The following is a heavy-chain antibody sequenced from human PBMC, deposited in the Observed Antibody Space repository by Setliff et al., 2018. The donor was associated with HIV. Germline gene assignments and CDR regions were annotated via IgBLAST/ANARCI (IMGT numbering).Heavy chain of an antibody. V-gene: IGHV3-7*01. Sequence: GGSLRLSCAVSGFTFSGYWMTWVRQAPGKGLEWVASINPGGSEKWYVDSVKGRFTVSGDDSKNTLYLQMKTLRAEDTAVYYCARWGYSRDAFDIWGQGTMVTVSS. CDR3: ARWGYSRDAFDI. CDR2: INPGGSEK. J-gene: IGHJ3*02. CDR1: GFTFSGYW. D-gene: IGHD6-13*01.